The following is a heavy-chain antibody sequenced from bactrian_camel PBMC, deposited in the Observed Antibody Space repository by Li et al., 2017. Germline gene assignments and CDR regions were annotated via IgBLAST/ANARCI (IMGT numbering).Heavy chain of an antibody. J-gene: IGHJ4*01. CDR3: VSSGGNWYVLTD. CDR2: IGSDGVT. Sequence: VQLVESGGGSVQAGGSLRLSCAASEHSSCMGWFRQAPGKEREGVAAIGSDGVTTYADSVMGRFTISKDDAKNTVYLQMNSLQPDDTAVYYCVSSGGNWYVLTDWGQGTQVTVS. V-gene: IGHV3S53*01. D-gene: IGHD6*01. CDR1: EHSSC.